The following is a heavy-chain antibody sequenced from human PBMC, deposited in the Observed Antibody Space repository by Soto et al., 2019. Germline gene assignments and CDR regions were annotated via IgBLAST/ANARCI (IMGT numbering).Heavy chain of an antibody. CDR3: ATSEVRGVIIYFFDY. CDR1: GFTLSRYA. CDR2: ISESGDTT. J-gene: IGHJ4*02. V-gene: IGHV3-23*01. D-gene: IGHD3-10*01. Sequence: PGGSLRLSCAASGFTLSRYAMSWVRQAPGEGLEWVSAISESGDTTYYADSVKRRFTISRDNSKNTLFLQMNSLRAEDSAVYYCATSEVRGVIIYFFDYWGQGTRVTVSS.